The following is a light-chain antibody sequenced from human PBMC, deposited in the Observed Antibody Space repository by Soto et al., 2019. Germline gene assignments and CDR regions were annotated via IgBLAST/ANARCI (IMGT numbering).Light chain of an antibody. CDR2: DAS. CDR1: QSISSW. Sequence: DIQMTQSPSTLSASVGDRVTITCRASQSISSWLAWYQQKPGKAPKLLIYDASSLESGAPSRFSGSGSWTEFTLTISSLQPDDFATDYCQQYNSYSWTFGQGTRLEIK. J-gene: IGKJ5*01. CDR3: QQYNSYSWT. V-gene: IGKV1-5*01.